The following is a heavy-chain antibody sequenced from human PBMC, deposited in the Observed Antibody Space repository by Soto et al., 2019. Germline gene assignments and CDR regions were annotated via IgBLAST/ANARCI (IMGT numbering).Heavy chain of an antibody. CDR2: IKQDGSEK. V-gene: IGHV3-7*05. J-gene: IGHJ6*02. D-gene: IGHD2-15*01. CDR3: ARDLFASCDKSGGSCYSHVYYYYYGMDV. Sequence: GGSLRLSCAASGFTFSSYWMSWVRQAPGKGLEWVANIKQDGSEKYYVDSVKGRFTISRDNAKNSLYLQMNSLRAEDTAVYYCARDLFASCDKSGGSCYSHVYYYYYGMDVWGQGTTVTVSS. CDR1: GFTFSSYW.